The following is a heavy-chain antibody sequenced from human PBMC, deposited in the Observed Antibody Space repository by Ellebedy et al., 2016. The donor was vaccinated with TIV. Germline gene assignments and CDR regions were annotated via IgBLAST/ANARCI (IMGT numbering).Heavy chain of an antibody. D-gene: IGHD1-26*01. J-gene: IGHJ3*02. CDR1: GGSISSSSYY. V-gene: IGHV4-39*07. CDR2: IYYSGST. CDR3: ARPYYSDAFDI. Sequence: SETLSLXCTVSGGSISSSSYYWGWIRQPPGKGLEWIGSIYYSGSTYYNPSLKSRVTISVDTSKNQFSLKLSSVTAADTAVYYCARPYYSDAFDIWGQGTMVTVSS.